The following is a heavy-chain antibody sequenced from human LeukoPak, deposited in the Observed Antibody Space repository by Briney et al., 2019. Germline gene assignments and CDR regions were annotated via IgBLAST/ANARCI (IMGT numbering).Heavy chain of an antibody. CDR3: ARSDSSGSYGGRYYFDY. J-gene: IGHJ4*02. D-gene: IGHD3-22*01. Sequence: SETLSLTCAVYGGSFSGHYWSWIRQHPGKGLEWIGYIYYSGSTYYNPSLRGRLTMSVDTSKNQFSLKLSSVTATDTAVYYCARSDSSGSYGGRYYFDYWGQGTLVTVSS. CDR2: IYYSGST. CDR1: GGSFSGHY. V-gene: IGHV4-34*09.